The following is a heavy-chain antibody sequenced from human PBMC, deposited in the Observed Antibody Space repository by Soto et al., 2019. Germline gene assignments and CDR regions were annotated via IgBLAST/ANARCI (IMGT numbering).Heavy chain of an antibody. V-gene: IGHV1-69*01. D-gene: IGHD6-6*01. Sequence: QVQLVQSGAEVKKPGSSVKVSCKASGGTFSSYAISWVRQAPGQGLEWMGGIIPIIGTANYVQKFQGRVTITADESKSTAYKDLSRLRSEDTAVYFCARPRPGDRSSSHYGMDVWGQGTTVTVSS. CDR1: GGTFSSYA. J-gene: IGHJ6*02. CDR2: IIPIIGTA. CDR3: ARPRPGDRSSSHYGMDV.